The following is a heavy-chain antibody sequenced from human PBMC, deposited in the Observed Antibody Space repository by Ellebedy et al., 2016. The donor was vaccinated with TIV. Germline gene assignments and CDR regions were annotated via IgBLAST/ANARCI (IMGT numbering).Heavy chain of an antibody. D-gene: IGHD2/OR15-2a*01. CDR3: AGPLLGTISGGMDV. CDR2: IIPIFGTA. J-gene: IGHJ6*02. CDR1: GGTFSSYA. Sequence: SVKVSCXASGGTFSSYAISWVRQAPGQGLEWMGGIIPIFGTANYAQKFQGRVTITADKSTSTAYMELSSLRSEDTAVYYCAGPLLGTISGGMDVWGQGTTVTVSS. V-gene: IGHV1-69*06.